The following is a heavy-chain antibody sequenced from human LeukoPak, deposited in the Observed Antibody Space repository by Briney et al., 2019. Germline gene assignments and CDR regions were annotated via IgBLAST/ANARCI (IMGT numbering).Heavy chain of an antibody. Sequence: PGGSLRLSCAASGFTFSSYAMSWVRQAPGKGLECISGFSGSGGSTYYADSVKGRFTISRDNSKNTLYLQMNSLRAEDTAVYYCARGNPYYYYMDVWGKGTTVTVSS. J-gene: IGHJ6*03. CDR1: GFTFSSYA. CDR2: FSGSGGST. V-gene: IGHV3-23*01. CDR3: ARGNPYYYYMDV. D-gene: IGHD1-14*01.